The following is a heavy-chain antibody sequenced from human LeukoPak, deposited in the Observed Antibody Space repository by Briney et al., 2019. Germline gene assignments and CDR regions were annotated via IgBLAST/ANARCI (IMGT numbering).Heavy chain of an antibody. J-gene: IGHJ6*02. V-gene: IGHV3-43*02. CDR2: ISGDGGST. CDR3: ARVGVSYYYYYYGMDV. CDR1: GFTFDDYA. D-gene: IGHD3-16*01. Sequence: PGGSLRLSCAASGFTFDDYAMHWVRQAPGKGLEWVSLISGDGGSTYYADSVKGRFTISRDNSKNSLYLQMSSLRAEDTAVYYCARVGVSYYYYYYGMDVWGQGTTVTVSS.